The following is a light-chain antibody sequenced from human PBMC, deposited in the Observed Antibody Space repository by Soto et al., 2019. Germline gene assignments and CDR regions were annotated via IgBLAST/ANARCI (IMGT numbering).Light chain of an antibody. V-gene: IGKV1-5*03. CDR1: QSISNW. J-gene: IGKJ2*01. CDR2: KAI. Sequence: DIQMTQSPSTLSASVGDRVTITCRASQSISNWLAWYQQKPGKAPKLLIYKAINLQSGVPSRFSGSGSGTEVILTISGLQPDDFATYYCQRYNDFQYVFGQGTKLEMK. CDR3: QRYNDFQYV.